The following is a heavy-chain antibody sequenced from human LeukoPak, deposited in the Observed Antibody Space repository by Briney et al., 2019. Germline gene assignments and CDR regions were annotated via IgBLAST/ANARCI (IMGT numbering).Heavy chain of an antibody. CDR2: ISAYNGNT. CDR3: ARTRILTGSHYYYYGMDV. D-gene: IGHD3-9*01. Sequence: GASVKVSCKASGYTFTSYSISWVRQAPGQGLEWMGWISAYNGNTNYAQKLQGRVTMTTDTSTSTAYMELRSLRSDDTAVYYCARTRILTGSHYYYYGMDVWGQGTTVTVSS. V-gene: IGHV1-18*01. CDR1: GYTFTSYS. J-gene: IGHJ6*02.